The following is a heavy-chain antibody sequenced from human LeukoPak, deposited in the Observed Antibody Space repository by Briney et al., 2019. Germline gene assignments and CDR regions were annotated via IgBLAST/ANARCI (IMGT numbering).Heavy chain of an antibody. CDR1: GFIVSYNY. J-gene: IGHJ4*02. CDR3: TRSPYDTSDLYYKVAYFDY. V-gene: IGHV3-53*01. D-gene: IGHD3-10*01. Sequence: SGGSLRLSCAASGFIVSYNYMSWVRQAPGKGLEWVSSIYSGGGSTYYADSVKGRFTISRDDSKNTLFLQMNSLRAEDAAVYYCTRSPYDTSDLYYKVAYFDYWGQGTLVTVSS. CDR2: IYSGGGST.